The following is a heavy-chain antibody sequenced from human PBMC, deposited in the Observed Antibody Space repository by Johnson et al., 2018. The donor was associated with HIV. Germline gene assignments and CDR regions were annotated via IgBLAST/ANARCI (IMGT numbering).Heavy chain of an antibody. CDR3: ARDGVYSSPHDAFDI. Sequence: VQLVESGGGLVQPGGSLRLSCAASGFTVSSNYMSWVRQAPGKGLEWVSVIYSGGSTYYADSVKGRFTISRDNAQNSLYLQMDNLRAEDSAVYYCARDGVYSSPHDAFDIWGQGTMVTVSS. J-gene: IGHJ3*02. CDR1: GFTVSSNY. CDR2: IYSGGST. V-gene: IGHV3-66*01. D-gene: IGHD6-13*01.